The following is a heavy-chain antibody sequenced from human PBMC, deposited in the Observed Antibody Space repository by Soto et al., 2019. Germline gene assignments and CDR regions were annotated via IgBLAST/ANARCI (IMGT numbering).Heavy chain of an antibody. CDR3: ARDRRDYGDYTYYYYYGMDV. CDR1: GGTFSSYT. CDR2: IIPILGIA. D-gene: IGHD4-17*01. Sequence: QVQLVQSGAEVKKPGSSVKVSCKASGGTFSSYTISWVRQAPGQGLEWMGRIIPILGIANYAQKFQGRVTITADNATRTAYRELSSLRSEDTAVYYCARDRRDYGDYTYYYYYGMDVWGQGTTVTVSS. V-gene: IGHV1-69*08. J-gene: IGHJ6*02.